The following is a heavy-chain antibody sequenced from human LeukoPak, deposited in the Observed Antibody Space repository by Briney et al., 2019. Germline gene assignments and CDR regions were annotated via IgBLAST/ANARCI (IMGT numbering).Heavy chain of an antibody. CDR3: AELGITMIGGV. D-gene: IGHD3-10*02. V-gene: IGHV3-48*03. CDR2: ISSSGSTI. CDR1: GFTFSSYE. J-gene: IGHJ6*04. Sequence: GGSLRLTCAASGFTFSSYEMNWVRQAPGKGLGWVSYISSSGSTIYYADSVKGRFTISRDNAKNSLYLQMNSLRAEDTAVYYCAELGITMIGGVWGKGTTVTISS.